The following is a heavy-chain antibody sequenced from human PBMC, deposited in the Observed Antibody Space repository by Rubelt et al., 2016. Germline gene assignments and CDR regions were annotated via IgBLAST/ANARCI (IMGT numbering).Heavy chain of an antibody. Sequence: DCLKGRVTISRDNAKKSLYLQMNSLTAEDTAVYYCATDSGRRLEYWGQGTLVNVSS. CDR3: ATDSGRRLEY. V-gene: IGHV3-7*04. J-gene: IGHJ4*02. D-gene: IGHD1-26*01.